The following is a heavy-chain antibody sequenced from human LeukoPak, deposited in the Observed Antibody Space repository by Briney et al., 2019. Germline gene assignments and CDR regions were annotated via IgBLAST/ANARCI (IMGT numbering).Heavy chain of an antibody. Sequence: PGGSLRLSCGASGFSFGSYWMSWVRQAPGKGLEWVANIEQDGSEKYYVDSAKGRFTISRDSAKSSLYLQMNSLRSEDAAVYYCAREAQEGGIDYWGQGTLVTVSS. J-gene: IGHJ4*02. CDR3: AREAQEGGIDY. V-gene: IGHV3-7*03. CDR2: IEQDGSEK. CDR1: GFSFGSYW. D-gene: IGHD3-16*01.